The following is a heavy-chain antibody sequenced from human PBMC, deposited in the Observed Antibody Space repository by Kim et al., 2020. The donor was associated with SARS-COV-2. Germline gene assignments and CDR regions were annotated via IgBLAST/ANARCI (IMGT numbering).Heavy chain of an antibody. CDR2: IYYSGST. D-gene: IGHD3-22*01. CDR3: ARAWEDCYDSSGYHYGDYVDY. J-gene: IGHJ4*02. CDR1: GGSISSGGYY. V-gene: IGHV4-31*03. Sequence: SETLSLTCTVSGGSISSGGYYWGWIRQHPGKGLEWIGYIYYSGSTYYNPSLKSRVTISVDTSKNQFSLKLSSVTAADTAVYYCARAWEDCYDSSGYHYGDYVDYWGQGTLVTVSS.